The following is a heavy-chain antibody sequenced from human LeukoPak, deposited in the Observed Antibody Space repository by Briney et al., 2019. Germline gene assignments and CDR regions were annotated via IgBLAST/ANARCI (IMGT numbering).Heavy chain of an antibody. CDR1: GYTFNSYA. D-gene: IGHD2-15*01. Sequence: ASVKVSCKASGYTFNSYAITWVRQAPGQGFEWMGGNCGYNGNTNYAQKLQGRVTMTTDTSTSTVFMELKSLRSDDTAVYYCARTARYCSGGSYSYYFDYWGQGTLVTVSS. CDR2: NCGYNGNT. CDR3: ARTARYCSGGSYSYYFDY. V-gene: IGHV1-18*01. J-gene: IGHJ4*02.